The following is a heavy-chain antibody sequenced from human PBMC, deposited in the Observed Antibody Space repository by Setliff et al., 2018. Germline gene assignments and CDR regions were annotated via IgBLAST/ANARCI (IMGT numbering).Heavy chain of an antibody. D-gene: IGHD1-1*01. Sequence: SETLSLTCTVSGGSTNNYHWTWIRQPAGKGLEWIGRLYPNGNTNYNPSLKRRVNMSADSSKNNLSLRLKYVTAADTAVYYCAREDWNGNAFDIWGPGAMVTVSS. J-gene: IGHJ3*02. CDR1: GGSTNNYH. V-gene: IGHV4-4*07. CDR3: AREDWNGNAFDI. CDR2: LYPNGNT.